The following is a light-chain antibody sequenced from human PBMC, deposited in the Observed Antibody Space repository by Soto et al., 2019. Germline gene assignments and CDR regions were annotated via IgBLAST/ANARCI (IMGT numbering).Light chain of an antibody. V-gene: IGKV3-15*01. J-gene: IGKJ5*01. CDR1: QSVGLN. Sequence: EIVMTQSQAPLSVSPGERATLSCRASQSVGLNLAWYQQRPGQAPRLLIFDASTRATGIPARFSGSGSGTEFTLSISSLQSEDSAVYYCQQSNDWRSITFGQGTRLEIK. CDR3: QQSNDWRSIT. CDR2: DAS.